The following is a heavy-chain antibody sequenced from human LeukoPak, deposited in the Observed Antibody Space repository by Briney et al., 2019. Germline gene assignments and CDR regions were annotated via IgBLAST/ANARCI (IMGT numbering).Heavy chain of an antibody. CDR3: AKGQWLVRDYFDY. CDR2: ISWNSGSI. J-gene: IGHJ4*02. V-gene: IGHV3-9*01. CDR1: GFTFDDYA. Sequence: GRSLRLSCAASGFTFDDYAMHWVRQAPGKGLEWVSGISWNSGSIGYADSVKGRFTISRDNAKNSLYLQVNSLRAEDTALYYCAKGQWLVRDYFDYWGQGTLVTVSS. D-gene: IGHD6-19*01.